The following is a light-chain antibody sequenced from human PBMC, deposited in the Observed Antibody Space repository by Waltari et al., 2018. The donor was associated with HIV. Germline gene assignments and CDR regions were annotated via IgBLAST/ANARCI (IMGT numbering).Light chain of an antibody. J-gene: IGLJ3*02. CDR3: QTWGTSVQGV. V-gene: IGLV4-69*01. CDR2: VNSDGRR. Sequence: QPMLTQSPSASASLGASVKLTCTLSSSHNSYAIVWHQQRSETARRFLMRVNSDGRRTKGDAIPDRFSGSSSGTDRYLTISSLQSEDEADYYCQTWGTSVQGVFGGGTKLTVI. CDR1: SSHNSYA.